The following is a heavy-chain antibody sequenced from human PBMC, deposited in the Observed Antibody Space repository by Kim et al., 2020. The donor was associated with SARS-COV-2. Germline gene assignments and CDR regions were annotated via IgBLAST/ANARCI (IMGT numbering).Heavy chain of an antibody. Sequence: GGSLRLSCAASGVSFDSSAMNWVRQAPGKGLEWVAVISFDGRNKAYADSVKGRFTISRDNSKSKLHLQMNSLRVEDTAVYYCARGNYYESVSLSDYYNGMDVWGQGTTVTVSS. CDR3: ARGNYYESVSLSDYYNGMDV. V-gene: IGHV3-30-3*01. D-gene: IGHD3-10*01. CDR1: GVSFDSSA. J-gene: IGHJ6*02. CDR2: ISFDGRNK.